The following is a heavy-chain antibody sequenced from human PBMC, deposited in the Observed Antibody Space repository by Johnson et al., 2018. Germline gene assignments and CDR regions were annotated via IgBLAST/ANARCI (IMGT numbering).Heavy chain of an antibody. Sequence: VQLVQSGGGLVKPGGSLRLSCAASRFTFSNAWMSWVRQAPGKGLEWVSVISGTGGSTYYADSVKGRFTISRDKSKNTLYLQMNSLRAEDTAVYYCARGVEAVAFDIWGQGTMVTVSS. V-gene: IGHV3-23*04. D-gene: IGHD2-15*01. J-gene: IGHJ3*02. CDR3: ARGVEAVAFDI. CDR2: ISGTGGST. CDR1: RFTFSNAW.